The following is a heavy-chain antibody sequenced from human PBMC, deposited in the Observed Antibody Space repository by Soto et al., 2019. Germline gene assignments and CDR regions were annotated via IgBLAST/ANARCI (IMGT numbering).Heavy chain of an antibody. J-gene: IGHJ5*02. CDR3: AKAPSMRPGYSSSWSLGTGFDP. Sequence: QVQLVESGGGVVQPGRSLRLSCAASGFTFSSYGMHWVRQAPGKGLEWVAVISYDGSNKYYADSVKGRFTISRDNSKNTLYLQMNSLRAEDTAVYYCAKAPSMRPGYSSSWSLGTGFDPWGQGTLVTVSS. V-gene: IGHV3-30*18. CDR1: GFTFSSYG. CDR2: ISYDGSNK. D-gene: IGHD6-13*01.